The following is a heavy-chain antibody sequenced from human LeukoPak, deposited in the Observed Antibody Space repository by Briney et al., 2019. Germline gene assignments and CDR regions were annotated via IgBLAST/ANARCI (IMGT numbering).Heavy chain of an antibody. J-gene: IGHJ4*02. V-gene: IGHV1-69*05. CDR1: GGTFSTYA. CDR2: IIPIFGTA. D-gene: IGHD3-16*01. Sequence: SVTVSCTASGGTFSTYAISWVRQAPGQGLEWMGGIIPIFGTANYAQKLQGRVTMTTDTSTSTAYMELRSLRSDDTAVYYCARFLEANNFYDYDYWGQGTLVTVSS. CDR3: ARFLEANNFYDYDY.